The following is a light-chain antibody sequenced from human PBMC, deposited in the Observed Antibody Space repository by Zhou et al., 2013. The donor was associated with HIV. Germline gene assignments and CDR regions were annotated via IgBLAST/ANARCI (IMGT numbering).Light chain of an antibody. CDR2: GAS. V-gene: IGKV3-15*01. CDR3: QQYSHWPFT. J-gene: IGKJ4*01. Sequence: EVVMTQSPATLSVSPGERATLSCRASQSVYSNLAWYQQKPGQAPRLLIYGASTRATGVPASFSAGGSGTEFTLTISSLQSEDFAVYHCQQYSHWPFTFGGGTKVE. CDR1: QSVYSN.